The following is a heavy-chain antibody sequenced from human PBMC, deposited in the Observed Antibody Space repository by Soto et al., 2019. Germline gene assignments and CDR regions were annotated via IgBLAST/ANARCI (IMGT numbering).Heavy chain of an antibody. D-gene: IGHD2-2*01. Sequence: DVQLVESGGGLVKPGGSLTLSCAASGFTFSTYSMNWVRQAPGKGLEWVSSISSRSDYIYYGDSVQGRFTISRDNAKKSLFLQVNSLRAEDTAVYFCARGSNPMPSQGPWSRGYYYYYMDVWGRGTTVTVAS. CDR3: ARGSNPMPSQGPWSRGYYYYYMDV. V-gene: IGHV3-21*02. CDR1: GFTFSTYS. J-gene: IGHJ6*03. CDR2: ISSRSDYI.